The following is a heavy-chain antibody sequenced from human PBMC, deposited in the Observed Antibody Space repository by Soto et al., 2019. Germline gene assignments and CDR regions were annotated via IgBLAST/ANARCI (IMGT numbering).Heavy chain of an antibody. V-gene: IGHV1-8*01. Sequence: QVQLVQSGAEVKKPGASVKVSCKASGYTFTSYDINWVRQATGQGLEWMGWMNPNSGNTGYAQKVQGRVTMTRNTAISTANMERSSLRSEDTAVYYCARQGSSVIRRSRWFDPWGQGTLVTVSS. CDR2: MNPNSGNT. CDR1: GYTFTSYD. J-gene: IGHJ5*02. D-gene: IGHD3-10*01. CDR3: ARQGSSVIRRSRWFDP.